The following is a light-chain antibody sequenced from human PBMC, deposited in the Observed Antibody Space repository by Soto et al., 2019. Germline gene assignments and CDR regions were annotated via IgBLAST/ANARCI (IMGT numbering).Light chain of an antibody. V-gene: IGKV3-11*01. CDR1: QSVSSNY. CDR3: QQRSNWPPLT. J-gene: IGKJ5*01. Sequence: EIVLTQSPGTLSLSPGERATLSCRASQSVSSNYLAWYQQKPGQAPRLLIFGASSRATGIPARFSGSGSGTDLTLTISSLEPEDFAVYYCQQRSNWPPLTFGQGTRLEIK. CDR2: GAS.